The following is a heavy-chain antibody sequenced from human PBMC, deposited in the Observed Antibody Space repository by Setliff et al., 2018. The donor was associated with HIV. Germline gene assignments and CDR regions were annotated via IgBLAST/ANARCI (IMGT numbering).Heavy chain of an antibody. CDR1: GFRFNIYA. J-gene: IGHJ4*02. D-gene: IGHD4-17*01. V-gene: IGHV3-23*01. CDR2: ISGSGSTT. Sequence: PGGSLRLSCAASGFRFNIYAMTWVRQAPGKGLQWVSSISGSGSTTNYADSVKGRFTISRDNSKSTLYLQMNSLRADDTAMYYCARDDGDYLFDYWGQGTVVTVSS. CDR3: ARDDGDYLFDY.